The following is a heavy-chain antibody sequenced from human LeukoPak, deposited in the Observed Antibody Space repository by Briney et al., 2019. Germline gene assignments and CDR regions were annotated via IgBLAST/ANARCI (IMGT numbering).Heavy chain of an antibody. Sequence: SETLSLTCTVSGGSISSYYWSWIRQPPGKGLEWIGYIYYSGSTNYNPSLKSRVTISVDTSKNQFSLKLSSVTAADTAVYCCARRAAPGLYSWFDPWGQGTLVTVSS. CDR2: IYYSGST. CDR1: GGSISSYY. D-gene: IGHD6-13*01. V-gene: IGHV4-59*01. J-gene: IGHJ5*02. CDR3: ARRAAPGLYSWFDP.